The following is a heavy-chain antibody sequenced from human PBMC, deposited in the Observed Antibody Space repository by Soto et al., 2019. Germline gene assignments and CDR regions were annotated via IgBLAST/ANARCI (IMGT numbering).Heavy chain of an antibody. V-gene: IGHV4-39*01. CDR1: GGSISSSSYY. CDR3: ARQVGSSWYWYFDL. CDR2: IYYSGNP. Sequence: SETLSLTCTVSGGSISSSSYYWGWIRQPPGKGLEWIGIIYYSGNPYYTPSLESRVTISADTSKNQFSLKLSSAAAADTAVYSCARQVGSSWYWYFDLWGRGTLVTVSS. D-gene: IGHD6-13*01. J-gene: IGHJ2*01.